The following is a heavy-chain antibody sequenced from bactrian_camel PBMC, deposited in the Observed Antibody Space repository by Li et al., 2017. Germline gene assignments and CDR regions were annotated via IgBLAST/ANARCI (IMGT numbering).Heavy chain of an antibody. CDR2: IHSGGGST. D-gene: IGHD6*01. V-gene: IGHV3S40*01. J-gene: IGHJ4*01. Sequence: VQLVESGGGLVQPGGSLRLSWAASGFTFSSYAMSWVRQAPGKGLEWISSIHSGGGSTYYADSVKGRFTISRDDAKLTVYLQLNSLHTDDMAMYYCARGSRWYSHWGQGTQVTVS. CDR1: GFTFSSYA. CDR3: ARGSRWYSH.